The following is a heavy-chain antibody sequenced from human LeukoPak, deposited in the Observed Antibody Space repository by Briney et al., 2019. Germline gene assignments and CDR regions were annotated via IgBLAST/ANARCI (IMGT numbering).Heavy chain of an antibody. J-gene: IGHJ5*02. CDR1: GASVSSSGFN. CDR2: ISYSGST. V-gene: IGHV4-39*01. D-gene: IGHD6-19*01. Sequence: PSETLSLTCTVSGASVSSSGFNWGWIRQPPGKGLEWIGTISYSGSTYYNPSLGSRVAISVDASKNQFSLYLNSVTAADTAVYYCARRQYGSGWYGDGDWFWFAPWGQGTPVIVSS. CDR3: ARRQYGSGWYGDGDWFWFAP.